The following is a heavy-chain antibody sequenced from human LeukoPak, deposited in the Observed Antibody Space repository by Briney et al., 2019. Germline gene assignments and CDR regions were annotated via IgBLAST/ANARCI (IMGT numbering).Heavy chain of an antibody. CDR3: AKVPGLERAYYYYGMDV. CDR1: GFTFSSYG. CDR2: ISYDGSNK. V-gene: IGHV3-30*18. J-gene: IGHJ6*04. Sequence: GGSLRLSCAASGFTFSSYGMHWVRQAPGKGLEWVAVISYDGSNKYYADSVKGRFTISRDNSKNTLYLQMNSLRAEDTAVYYCAKVPGLERAYYYYGMDVWGEGTTVTVSS. D-gene: IGHD1-1*01.